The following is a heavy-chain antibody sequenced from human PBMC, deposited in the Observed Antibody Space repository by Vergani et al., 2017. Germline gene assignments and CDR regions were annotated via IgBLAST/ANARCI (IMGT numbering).Heavy chain of an antibody. V-gene: IGHV1-2*02. D-gene: IGHD1-26*01. CDR2: MNPNSGKT. J-gene: IGHJ4*02. CDR1: GYTFTSHD. CDR3: AREEGGSYYAFDY. Sequence: QVQLVQSGAEVKKPGASVKVSCKASGYTFTSHDIYWVRQAPGQGLEWMGWMNPNSGKTGYAQKFQGRVTMTRDTSISTAYMELSRLRSDDTAVYYCAREEGGSYYAFDYWGQGTLVTVSS.